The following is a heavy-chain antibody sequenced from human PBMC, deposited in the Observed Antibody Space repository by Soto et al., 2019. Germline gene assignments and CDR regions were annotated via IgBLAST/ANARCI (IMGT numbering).Heavy chain of an antibody. Sequence: QVQLVQSGAEEKKPGASVKVSCKASGYTFTGYAMHWVRQAPGQRLEWMGWINAGNGNTKYSQKFQGRVTITRDTSASTAYMELSSLRSEDTAVYYWARAGAVAADFDYWGQGTLVTVSS. J-gene: IGHJ4*02. CDR3: ARAGAVAADFDY. CDR1: GYTFTGYA. D-gene: IGHD6-19*01. CDR2: INAGNGNT. V-gene: IGHV1-3*05.